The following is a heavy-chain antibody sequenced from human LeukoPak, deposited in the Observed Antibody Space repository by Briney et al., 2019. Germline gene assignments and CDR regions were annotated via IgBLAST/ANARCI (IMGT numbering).Heavy chain of an antibody. J-gene: IGHJ4*02. CDR1: GGSVRSYY. CDR3: ASVNYYDSSGTQFDY. CDR2: IYYSGST. V-gene: IGHV4-59*02. Sequence: ASETLSLTCTVSGGSVRSYYCSWIRQPPGKGMEWIGFIYYSGSTNYNPSLKSRVTMSVDTSKNQFSLKLSSVTAADTAVYYCASVNYYDSSGTQFDYWGQGTLVTVSS. D-gene: IGHD3-22*01.